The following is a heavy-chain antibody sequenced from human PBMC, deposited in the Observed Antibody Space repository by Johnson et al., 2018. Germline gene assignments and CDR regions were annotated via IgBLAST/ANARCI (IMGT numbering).Heavy chain of an antibody. V-gene: IGHV3-30-3*01. D-gene: IGHD6-19*01. CDR3: AREGYSSGRAGLFDI. J-gene: IGHJ3*02. Sequence: QVQLVESGGGVVQPGTSLRLSCATSGFTFSDSVMHWVRQAPGKGLEWVAGISLDGSNKHYTDSVKGRFTISRDNSENSVYRLMNSLTAEDTAGYYCAREGYSSGRAGLFDIWGQGTMVTVSS. CDR1: GFTFSDSV. CDR2: ISLDGSNK.